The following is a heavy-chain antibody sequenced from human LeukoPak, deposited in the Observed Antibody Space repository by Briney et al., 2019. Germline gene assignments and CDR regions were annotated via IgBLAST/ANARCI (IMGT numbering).Heavy chain of an antibody. V-gene: IGHV4-38-2*02. J-gene: IGHJ6*03. CDR1: GYSISSGYY. Sequence: SETLSLTCTVSGYSISSGYYWGWIRQPPGKGLEWIGSIYQSGSTFYNPSLKSRVTISVDTSKNQFSLKLSSVTAADTAVYYCARAGVPAAPTHYYYYYYMDVWGKGTTVTVSS. CDR2: IYQSGST. D-gene: IGHD2-2*01. CDR3: ARAGVPAAPTHYYYYYYMDV.